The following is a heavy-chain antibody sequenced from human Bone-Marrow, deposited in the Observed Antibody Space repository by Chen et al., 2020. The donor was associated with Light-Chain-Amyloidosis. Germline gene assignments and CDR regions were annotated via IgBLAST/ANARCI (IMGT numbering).Heavy chain of an antibody. CDR3: TKDRNNDFWSGTSNWFDP. V-gene: IGHV3-43*02. Sequence: EVKLVESGGGMIQPGGSMRVSCEASGFKFDDYDMRWVRQASGRGLEWVPLISGDGRTTHYAYSVKGRFTISRDNSKRFLYLEMNSLRNEDTAIYYCTKDRNNDFWSGTSNWFDPWGQGTPVTVST. CDR2: ISGDGRTT. CDR1: GFKFDDYD. J-gene: IGHJ5*02. D-gene: IGHD3-3*01.